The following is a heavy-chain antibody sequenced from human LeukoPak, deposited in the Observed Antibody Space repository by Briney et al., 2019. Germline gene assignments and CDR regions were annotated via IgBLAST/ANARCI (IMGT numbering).Heavy chain of an antibody. V-gene: IGHV4-61*02. CDR1: GGSISSGSYY. J-gene: IGHJ6*02. Sequence: SETLSLTCTVSGGSISSGSYYWSWIRQPAGKGLEWIGRIYTSGSTNYNPSLKRRVTISVDTSKNQFSLKLSSVTAADTAVYYCAKIAVAGNYYYYGMDVWSQGTTVTVSS. D-gene: IGHD6-19*01. CDR2: IYTSGST. CDR3: AKIAVAGNYYYYGMDV.